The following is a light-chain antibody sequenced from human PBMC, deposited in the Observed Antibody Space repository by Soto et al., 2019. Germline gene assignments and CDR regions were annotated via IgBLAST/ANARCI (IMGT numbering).Light chain of an antibody. CDR2: EGS. CDR3: CSYAGTYTFV. Sequence: QSALTQPASVSGSPGQSITISCTGTSSDVGSYNLVSWYQHHPGKAPKLMIYEGSKRPSGVSNRFSGSKSGNTASLTISGLQAEDEADYYCCSYAGTYTFVFGGGTKVTVL. J-gene: IGLJ2*01. CDR1: SSDVGSYNL. V-gene: IGLV2-23*03.